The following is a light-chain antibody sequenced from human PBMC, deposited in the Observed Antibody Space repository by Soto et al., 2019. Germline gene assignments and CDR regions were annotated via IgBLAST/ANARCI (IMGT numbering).Light chain of an antibody. V-gene: IGLV2-11*01. CDR1: SSDVGSYNY. CDR3: CSYAGSNNLV. CDR2: DVS. J-gene: IGLJ2*01. Sequence: QSVLTQPRSVSGSPGESVTISCSGTSSDVGSYNYVSWYQQYPGKAPKVMIYDVSERPSEVPVRFSGSKSGNTASLTISGLQAEDEAEYFCCSYAGSNNLVFGGGTKVTVL.